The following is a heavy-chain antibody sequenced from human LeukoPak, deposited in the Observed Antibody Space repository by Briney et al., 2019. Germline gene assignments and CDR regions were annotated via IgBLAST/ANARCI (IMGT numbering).Heavy chain of an antibody. J-gene: IGHJ4*02. CDR3: AAAYTLMAWWYFDY. Sequence: ASVKVSCKASGYTFTGYYMHWVRQAPGQGLEWIGWINPNSGGTNYAQKFQGRVTMTRDTSISTAYMELSRLRSDDTAVYYCAAAYTLMAWWYFDYWGQGTLVTVSS. V-gene: IGHV1-2*02. CDR1: GYTFTGYY. CDR2: INPNSGGT. D-gene: IGHD5-18*01.